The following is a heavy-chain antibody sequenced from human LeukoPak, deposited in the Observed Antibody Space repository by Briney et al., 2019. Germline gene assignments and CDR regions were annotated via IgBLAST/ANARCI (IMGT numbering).Heavy chain of an antibody. D-gene: IGHD2-15*01. V-gene: IGHV4-59*01. CDR3: ASRYNSGWKVFDN. CDR1: GGSISSYY. CDR2: IYYSGST. Sequence: SETLSLTCTVSGGSISSYYWSWIRQPPGKGLEWIGYIYYSGSTNYNPSLKSRVTISVDTSKNQFSLKLSSVTAADTAVYYCASRYNSGWKVFDNWGQGTLVTVSS. J-gene: IGHJ4*02.